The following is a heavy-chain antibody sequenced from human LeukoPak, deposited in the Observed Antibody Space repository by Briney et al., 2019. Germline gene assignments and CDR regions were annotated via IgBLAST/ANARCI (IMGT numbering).Heavy chain of an antibody. J-gene: IGHJ4*02. CDR1: GFTFSSYA. Sequence: GGSLRFSCAASGFTFSSYAMSWVRQAPGKGLEWVSAISGSGGSRYYADSVKGRFTISRDNSKNTLYLQMNSLRAEDTAVYYCAKDQQVTTIFTIDYWGQGTLVTVSS. CDR3: AKDQQVTTIFTIDY. CDR2: ISGSGGSR. D-gene: IGHD4-17*01. V-gene: IGHV3-23*01.